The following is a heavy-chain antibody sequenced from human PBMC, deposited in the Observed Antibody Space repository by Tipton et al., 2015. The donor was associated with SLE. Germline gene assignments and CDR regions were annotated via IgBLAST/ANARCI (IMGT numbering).Heavy chain of an antibody. CDR3: ARDPGVRGGYYGMDV. CDR1: GGSFSGYY. D-gene: IGHD3-10*01. J-gene: IGHJ6*02. CDR2: IYHSGST. Sequence: TLSLTCAVYGGSFSGYYWGWIRQPPGKGLEWIGSIYHSGSTYYNPSLKSRVTISVDTSKNHFSLKLSSVTAADTAVYHCARDPGVRGGYYGMDVWGQGTTVTVSS. V-gene: IGHV4-34*01.